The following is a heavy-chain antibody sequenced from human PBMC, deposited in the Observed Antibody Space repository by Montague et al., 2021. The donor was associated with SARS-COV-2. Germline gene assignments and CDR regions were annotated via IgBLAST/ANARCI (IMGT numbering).Heavy chain of an antibody. J-gene: IGHJ6*02. CDR2: IYTSGST. V-gene: IGHV4-61*02. Sequence: TLSLTCTVSGGSISSGSYYWSWIRQPAGKGLEWIGRIYTSGSTNYNPPLKSRVTISVDTSKNQFSLKLSSVTAADTAVYYCARAPDVDTAMVIYYYGMDVWGQGTTVTVSS. CDR3: ARAPDVDTAMVIYYYGMDV. D-gene: IGHD5-18*01. CDR1: GGSISSGSYY.